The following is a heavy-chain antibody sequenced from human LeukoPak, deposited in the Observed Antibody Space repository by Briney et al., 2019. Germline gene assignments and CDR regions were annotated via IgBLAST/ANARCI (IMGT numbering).Heavy chain of an antibody. V-gene: IGHV3-74*01. Sequence: PGGSLRLSCAASEFTFSAYWMHWVRQVPGKGLVWVSRINGDGSSTSYADSVKGRFTISRDNAKNTLYLQMNSLRAEDTAVYYCAKDFGRGWGLLPQYYFDFWGQGTLVTVSS. CDR3: AKDFGRGWGLLPQYYFDF. J-gene: IGHJ4*02. CDR2: INGDGSST. CDR1: EFTFSAYW. D-gene: IGHD2-21*02.